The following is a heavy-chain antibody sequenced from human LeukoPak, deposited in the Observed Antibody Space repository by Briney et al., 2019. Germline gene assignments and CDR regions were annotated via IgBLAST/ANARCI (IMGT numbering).Heavy chain of an antibody. CDR3: ANALGGGNTWYYFDC. CDR1: GFTFSSYA. Sequence: GGSLRLACAASGFTFSSYAMSWVRQAPGKGLEWVSSLSGSGGSPNYANSVKGRFTISRDNSKNTLYLQMNSLRAEDTAVYYCANALGGGNTWYYFDCWGQGTLVTVSS. J-gene: IGHJ4*02. V-gene: IGHV3-23*01. D-gene: IGHD6-13*01. CDR2: LSGSGGSP.